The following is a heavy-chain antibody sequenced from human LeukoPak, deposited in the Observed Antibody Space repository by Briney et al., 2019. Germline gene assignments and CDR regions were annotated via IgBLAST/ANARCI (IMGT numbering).Heavy chain of an antibody. Sequence: SETLSLTCTVSGGSIGSGDYCWSWIRQPPGKGLDWIGYIYYSGSTYYNPSLKSRVTISVDTSKIQFSLKLSSVTAADTAVYYCASRRYCTNGVCKLDAFDIWGQGTMVTVSS. V-gene: IGHV4-30-4*01. D-gene: IGHD2-8*01. CDR1: GGSIGSGDYC. CDR2: IYYSGST. CDR3: ASRRYCTNGVCKLDAFDI. J-gene: IGHJ3*02.